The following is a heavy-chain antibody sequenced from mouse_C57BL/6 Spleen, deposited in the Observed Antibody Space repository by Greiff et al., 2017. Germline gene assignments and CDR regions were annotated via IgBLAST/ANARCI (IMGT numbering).Heavy chain of an antibody. Sequence: EVHLVESGPGLVKPSQSLSLTCSVTGYSITSGYYWNWIRQFPGNKLEWMGYISYDGSNNYNPSLKNRISITRDTSKNQFFLKLNSVTTEDTATYYCARDTTVVKYFDVWGTGTTVTVSS. CDR2: ISYDGSN. V-gene: IGHV3-6*01. J-gene: IGHJ1*03. CDR3: ARDTTVVKYFDV. CDR1: GYSITSGYY. D-gene: IGHD1-1*01.